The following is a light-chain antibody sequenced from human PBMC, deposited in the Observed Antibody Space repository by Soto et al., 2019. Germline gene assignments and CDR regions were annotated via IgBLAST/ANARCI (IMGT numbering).Light chain of an antibody. CDR2: LNSDGSH. CDR1: SGHSSYA. J-gene: IGLJ2*01. V-gene: IGLV4-69*01. CDR3: QTWGTGIQV. Sequence: QLVLTQSPSASASLGASVKLTCTLSSGHSSYAIAWHQQQPEKGPRYLMKLNSDGSHNKGDGIPDRFPGSSSGAERYLTISSLQSEDEADYYCQTWGTGIQVFGGGTKLTVL.